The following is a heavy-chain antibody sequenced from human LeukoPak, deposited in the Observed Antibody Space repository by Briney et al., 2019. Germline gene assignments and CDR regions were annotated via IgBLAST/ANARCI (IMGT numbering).Heavy chain of an antibody. CDR1: GDSVSSKSAA. J-gene: IGHJ4*02. Sequence: SQTLSLTCAISGDSVSSKSAAWYWIRQSPSRGLEWLGRTYYRSTWYNDYAVSVKGRITINPDTSKNQFSLQLNSVTPEDTAVYYCARGTGWPQFDYWGQGTLVTVSS. D-gene: IGHD6-19*01. CDR2: TYYRSTWYN. CDR3: ARGTGWPQFDY. V-gene: IGHV6-1*01.